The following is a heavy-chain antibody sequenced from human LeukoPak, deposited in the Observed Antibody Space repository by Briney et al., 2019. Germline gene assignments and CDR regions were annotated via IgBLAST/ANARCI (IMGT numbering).Heavy chain of an antibody. D-gene: IGHD6-19*01. CDR1: GLTLSNYW. CDR3: ARVAVAGPTGWFDS. J-gene: IGHJ5*01. Sequence: GGSLRLSCAASGLTLSNYWMHWVRQAPGKGLVWVSRMNNDGSGTTYADSVRGRFTISRDNAKNTLYLQMSSLRGEDTAVYYCARVAVAGPTGWFDSWGQGTMVTVSS. CDR2: MNNDGSGT. V-gene: IGHV3-74*01.